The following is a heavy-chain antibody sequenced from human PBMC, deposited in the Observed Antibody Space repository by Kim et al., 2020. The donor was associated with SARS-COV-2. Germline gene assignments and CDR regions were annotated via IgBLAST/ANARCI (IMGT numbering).Heavy chain of an antibody. CDR3: ATRIAAHHDAFDI. CDR2: IWYDGSNK. Sequence: GGSLRLSCAASGFTFSSYGMHWVRQAPGKGLEWVAVIWYDGSNKYYADSVKGRFTISRDNSKNTLYLQMNSLRAEDTAVYYCATRIAAHHDAFDIWGQGTMVTVSS. J-gene: IGHJ3*02. V-gene: IGHV3-33*01. CDR1: GFTFSSYG. D-gene: IGHD6-13*01.